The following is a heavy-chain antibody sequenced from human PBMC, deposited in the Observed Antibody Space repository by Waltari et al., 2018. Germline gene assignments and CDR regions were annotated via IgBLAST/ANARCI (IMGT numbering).Heavy chain of an antibody. CDR1: GYTFTSYG. D-gene: IGHD3-3*01. Sequence: QVQLVQSGAEVKKPGASVKVSCKASGYTFTSYGISWVRQAPGQGLEWMGWISAYNGNTNYAQKLQGRVTMTTDTSTSTAYMELRSLRSDDTSVYYCAGGRGITIFGEKVGYGMDVWGQGTTVTVSS. J-gene: IGHJ6*02. CDR2: ISAYNGNT. V-gene: IGHV1-18*01. CDR3: AGGRGITIFGEKVGYGMDV.